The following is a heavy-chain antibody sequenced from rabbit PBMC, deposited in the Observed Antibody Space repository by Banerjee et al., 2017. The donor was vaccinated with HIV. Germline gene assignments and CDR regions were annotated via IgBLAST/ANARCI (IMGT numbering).Heavy chain of an antibody. CDR3: ARDFVGSVGRFYFKL. CDR1: GLDFSSSDW. J-gene: IGHJ4*01. D-gene: IGHD4-2*01. Sequence: QEQLEESGGDLVKPEGSLTLTCTASGLDFSSSDWICWVRQAPGKGLEWIAGIYTGSGSTYYASWAKGRFTISKISSTTVTLQMTSLTAADAATYFCARDFVGSVGRFYFKLWGPGTLVTVS. CDR2: IYTGSGST. V-gene: IGHV1S45*01.